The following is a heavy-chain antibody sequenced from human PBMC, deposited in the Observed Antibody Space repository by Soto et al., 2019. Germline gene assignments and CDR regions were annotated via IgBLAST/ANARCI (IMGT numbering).Heavy chain of an antibody. V-gene: IGHV4-39*01. Sequence: TSETLSLTCTVSGGSISGSSYYWGWIRQPPGKGLEWIGNIYYNGNTYYNPSLKSRVTISVDTSKNQFSLKLSSVTAADTAVYYCARLRMYCSGGSCYYYFDYWGQGTLVTVSS. D-gene: IGHD2-15*01. J-gene: IGHJ4*02. CDR2: IYYNGNT. CDR3: ARLRMYCSGGSCYYYFDY. CDR1: GGSISGSSYY.